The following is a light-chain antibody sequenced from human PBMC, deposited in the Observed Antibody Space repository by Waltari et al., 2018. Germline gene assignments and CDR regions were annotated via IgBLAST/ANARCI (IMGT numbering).Light chain of an antibody. J-gene: IGKJ1*01. Sequence: EIVLTQSPGTLSLAPGERATLSCRASQSVSRTLAWYQQKPGQAPSLLIYAASTRATGIPDRFSGSGSGTDFSLTISRLEPEDFAVYYCQHYVRLPATFGQGIKVEIK. CDR2: AAS. CDR3: QHYVRLPAT. V-gene: IGKV3-20*01. CDR1: QSVSRT.